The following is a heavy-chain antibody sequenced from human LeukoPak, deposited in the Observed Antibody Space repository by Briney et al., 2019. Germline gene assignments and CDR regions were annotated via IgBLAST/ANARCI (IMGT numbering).Heavy chain of an antibody. CDR1: GGSLSGYY. D-gene: IGHD2-2*01. CDR3: ARGLRLPSRSAPAVPHV. J-gene: IGHJ6*04. CDR2: INHSGTT. V-gene: IGHV4-34*01. Sequence: PSETLSLTCAVYGGSLSGYYWNWIRQPPGKGLEWIGEINHSGTTNSNPSIKSRVTISVDTYKHQFSLRLSAVTAADTAVYHCARGLRLPSRSAPAVPHVWAKGTTVTVSA.